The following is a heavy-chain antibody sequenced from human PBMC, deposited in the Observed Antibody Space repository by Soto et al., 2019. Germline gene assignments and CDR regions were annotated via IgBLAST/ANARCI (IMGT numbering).Heavy chain of an antibody. D-gene: IGHD6-13*01. CDR3: AAWSRSNWSDY. V-gene: IGHV3-7*05. CDR2: IKYDDSEK. Sequence: GSLRLSCAASGFSISTYWMGWVRQSPRRGLEWVANIKYDDSEKPYADSVEGRFTISRDNAKNTLYLQMSSLRVEDTAVYYCAAWSRSNWSDYWGPGTLVTVSS. J-gene: IGHJ4*02. CDR1: GFSISTYW.